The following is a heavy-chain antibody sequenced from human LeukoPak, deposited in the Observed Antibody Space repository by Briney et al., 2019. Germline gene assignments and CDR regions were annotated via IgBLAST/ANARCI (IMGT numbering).Heavy chain of an antibody. Sequence: GGSLRLSCAASGFTVSSNYMSWVRQAPGKGLEWVSSISSSSSYIYYADSVKGRFTISRDNAKNSLYLQMNSLRAEDTAVYYCARNGGDYAFDIWGQGTMVTVSS. CDR3: ARNGGDYAFDI. V-gene: IGHV3-21*01. J-gene: IGHJ3*02. CDR2: ISSSSSYI. D-gene: IGHD2-21*02. CDR1: GFTVSSNY.